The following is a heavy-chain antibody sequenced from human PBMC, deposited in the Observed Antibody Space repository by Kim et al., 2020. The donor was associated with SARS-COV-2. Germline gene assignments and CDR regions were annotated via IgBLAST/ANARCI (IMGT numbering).Heavy chain of an antibody. CDR2: IYHSGST. CDR1: GGSISSSNW. D-gene: IGHD6-19*01. Sequence: SETLSLTCAVSGGSISSSNWWSWVRQPPGKGLEWIGEIYHSGSTNYNPSLKSRVTISVDKSKNQFSLKLSSVTAADTAVYYCARGEQWLEQGPLMDVWGQGTTVTVSS. CDR3: ARGEQWLEQGPLMDV. V-gene: IGHV4-4*02. J-gene: IGHJ6*02.